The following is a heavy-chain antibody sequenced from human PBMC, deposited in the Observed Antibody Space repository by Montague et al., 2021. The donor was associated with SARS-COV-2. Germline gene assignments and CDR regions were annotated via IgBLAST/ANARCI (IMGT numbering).Heavy chain of an antibody. V-gene: IGHV4-34*01. CDR2: INHGGST. J-gene: IGHJ6*02. CDR3: ARGSWHIVVVTAIRDGYYGMDV. D-gene: IGHD2-21*02. CDR1: GXSFSGYY. Sequence: SETLSLTCAVYGXSFSGYYWSWIRQPPGKGLEWIGEINHGGSTNYNPSRKSRVTISVDTSKNQFSLKLSSVTAADTAVYYCARGSWHIVVVTAIRDGYYGMDVWGQGTTVTVSS.